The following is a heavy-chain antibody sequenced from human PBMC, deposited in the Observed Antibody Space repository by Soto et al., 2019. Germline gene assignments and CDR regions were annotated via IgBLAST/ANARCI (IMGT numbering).Heavy chain of an antibody. CDR3: AFGAAAGYYFDY. D-gene: IGHD6-13*01. CDR2: FDPEDGET. CDR1: GYTLTELS. J-gene: IGHJ4*02. Sequence: GASVKVSCKVSGYTLTELSMHWVRQAPGKGLEWMGGFDPEDGETIYAQKFQGRVTMTEDTSTDTAYMELSSLRSEDTAVYYCAFGAAAGYYFDYWGQGTLVTVSS. V-gene: IGHV1-24*01.